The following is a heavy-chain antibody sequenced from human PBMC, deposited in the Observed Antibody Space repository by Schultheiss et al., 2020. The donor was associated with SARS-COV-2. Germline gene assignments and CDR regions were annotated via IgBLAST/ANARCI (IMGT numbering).Heavy chain of an antibody. CDR2: IYYSGST. J-gene: IGHJ4*02. V-gene: IGHV4-31*03. Sequence: SETLSLTCTVSGGSISSGGYYWSWIRQHPGKGLEWIGFIYYSGSTYYNPSLKSRVTISVDTSKNQFSLKLSSVTAADTAVYYCARHQTYSGYDFDAPDYWGQGTLVTVSS. D-gene: IGHD5-12*01. CDR3: ARHQTYSGYDFDAPDY. CDR1: GGSISSGGYY.